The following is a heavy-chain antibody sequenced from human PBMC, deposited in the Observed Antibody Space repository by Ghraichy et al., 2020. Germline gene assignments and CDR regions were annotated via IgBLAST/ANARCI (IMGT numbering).Heavy chain of an antibody. D-gene: IGHD4-17*01. Sequence: GGSLRLSCAASGFTFNNVGMNWVRQIPGKGPEWVGRIKSKPDGGTTDYAASVKGRFTISRDDSKNTLYLQMNSLKTEDTAIYYCTTKPPVTSNLLFDNWGQGTLVTVSS. J-gene: IGHJ4*02. CDR2: IKSKPDGGTT. CDR1: GFTFNNVG. CDR3: TTKPPVTSNLLFDN. V-gene: IGHV3-15*01.